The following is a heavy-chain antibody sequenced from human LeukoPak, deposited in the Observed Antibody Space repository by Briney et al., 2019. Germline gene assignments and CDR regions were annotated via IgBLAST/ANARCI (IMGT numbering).Heavy chain of an antibody. Sequence: SVKVSCKASGGTFSSYAISWVRQAPGQGLEWMGRIIPILGIANYAQKLQGRVTMTTDTSTSTAYMELRSLRSDDTAVYYCARDGAWGGNAFDIWGQGTMVTVSS. CDR3: ARDGAWGGNAFDI. D-gene: IGHD1-26*01. CDR1: GGTFSSYA. CDR2: IIPILGIA. V-gene: IGHV1-69*04. J-gene: IGHJ3*02.